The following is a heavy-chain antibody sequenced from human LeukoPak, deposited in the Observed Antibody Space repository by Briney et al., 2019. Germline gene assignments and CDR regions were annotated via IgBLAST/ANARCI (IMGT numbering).Heavy chain of an antibody. J-gene: IGHJ4*02. D-gene: IGHD4-23*01. CDR2: INAYNGNT. CDR1: GYTFTSCD. CDR3: ARDGDYGGNWDY. Sequence: ASVKVSCKASGYTFTSCDISWVRQAPGQGLEWMGWINAYNGNTNYAQKFQGRVTMTTDTSTSTGYMELRSLRSDDTAVYYCARDGDYGGNWDYWGQGTLVTVSS. V-gene: IGHV1-18*01.